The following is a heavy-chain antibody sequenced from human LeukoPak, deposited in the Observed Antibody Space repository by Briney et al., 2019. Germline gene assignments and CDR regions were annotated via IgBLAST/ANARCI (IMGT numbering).Heavy chain of an antibody. CDR1: GFTFSNYW. J-gene: IGHJ5*02. D-gene: IGHD3-22*01. Sequence: QPGGPLRLSCAASGFTFSNYWMHWVRQAPGKGLVWVSRINSDGINTSYADSVKGRFTISRDNAKNTLNLQMNSLRAEDTAVYYCARDLGQYYDTSDNWFDPWGQGTLVTVSS. V-gene: IGHV3-74*01. CDR3: ARDLGQYYDTSDNWFDP. CDR2: INSDGINT.